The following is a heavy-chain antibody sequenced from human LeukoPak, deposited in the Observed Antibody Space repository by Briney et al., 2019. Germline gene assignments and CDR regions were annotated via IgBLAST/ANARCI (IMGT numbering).Heavy chain of an antibody. D-gene: IGHD6-13*01. CDR3: ARAHSSSFDY. Sequence: GGSLRLSCAASGFTFSIYWMSWVHQAPGKGLEWVANIKEDGSEKYYVDSVKGRFIISRDNAKNSLYLQMNSLRAEDTAVYYCARAHSSSFDYWGQGTLVTVSS. CDR1: GFTFSIYW. V-gene: IGHV3-7*04. CDR2: IKEDGSEK. J-gene: IGHJ4*02.